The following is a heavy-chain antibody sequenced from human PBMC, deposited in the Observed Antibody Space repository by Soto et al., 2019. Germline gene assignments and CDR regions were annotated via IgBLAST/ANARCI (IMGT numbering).Heavy chain of an antibody. CDR3: AKLYGDYAAGFDY. Sequence: GGSLRLSCAASDFTFSNAMSWVRQAPGKGLEWVSAISGSGGSTYYADSVKGRFTISRDNSKNTLYLQMNSLRAEDTAVYYCAKLYGDYAAGFDYWGQGTLVTVSS. D-gene: IGHD4-17*01. J-gene: IGHJ4*02. CDR1: DFTFSNA. CDR2: ISGSGGST. V-gene: IGHV3-23*01.